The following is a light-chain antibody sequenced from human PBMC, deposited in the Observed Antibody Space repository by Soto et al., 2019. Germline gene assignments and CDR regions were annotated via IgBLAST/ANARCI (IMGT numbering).Light chain of an antibody. Sequence: DIQLTQSPSFLSASVGDRVTITCRASQGISSYLAWYQQKPGKAPKLLIYAASTLQSGVPSRCSGSGSGTEFTLTISSLQPEDFATYYCQQLNSYTITLGQGTRLEIK. J-gene: IGKJ5*01. CDR3: QQLNSYTIT. V-gene: IGKV1-9*01. CDR2: AAS. CDR1: QGISSY.